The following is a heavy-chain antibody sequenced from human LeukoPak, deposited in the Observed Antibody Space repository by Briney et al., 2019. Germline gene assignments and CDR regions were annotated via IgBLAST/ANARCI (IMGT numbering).Heavy chain of an antibody. Sequence: GGSLRLSCAASGFAFSDYSMNWVRQAPGKGLEWVALIWFDGSIKSHADSVKGRFTISRDNSKNTLYLQMNSLRAEDTAVYYCARAPHPRDSSVWLGNGMGVWGQGTTVTVSS. CDR2: IWFDGSIK. CDR3: ARAPHPRDSSVWLGNGMGV. CDR1: GFAFSDYS. V-gene: IGHV3-33*08. D-gene: IGHD6-19*01. J-gene: IGHJ6*02.